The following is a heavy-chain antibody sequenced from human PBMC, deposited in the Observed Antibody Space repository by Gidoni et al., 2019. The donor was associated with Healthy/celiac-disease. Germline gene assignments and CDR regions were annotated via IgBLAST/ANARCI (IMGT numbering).Heavy chain of an antibody. CDR3: ARDSGVGSSGYYYDY. CDR1: GYTFTGYY. J-gene: IGHJ4*02. V-gene: IGHV1-2*04. Sequence: QVQLVQSGAEVKKPGASVKVSCKASGYTFTGYYMHWVRQAPGQGLEWMGWINPNSGGTNYAQKCQGWVTMTRDTSISTAYMELSRLRSDDTAVYYCARDSGVGSSGYYYDYWGQGTLVTVSS. D-gene: IGHD3-22*01. CDR2: INPNSGGT.